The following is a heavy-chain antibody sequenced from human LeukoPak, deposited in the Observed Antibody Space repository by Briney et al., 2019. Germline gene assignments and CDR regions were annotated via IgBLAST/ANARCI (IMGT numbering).Heavy chain of an antibody. Sequence: PSETLSLTCTVSGGSISSYYWSWIRQPPGKGLEWIGEINHSGSTNYNPSLKSRVTISVDTSKNQFSLKLSSVTAADTAVYYCARGAFFRSTVTTLRYYYYGMDVWGQGTTVTVSS. CDR1: GGSISSYY. V-gene: IGHV4-34*01. J-gene: IGHJ6*02. CDR2: INHSGST. CDR3: ARGAFFRSTVTTLRYYYYGMDV. D-gene: IGHD4-17*01.